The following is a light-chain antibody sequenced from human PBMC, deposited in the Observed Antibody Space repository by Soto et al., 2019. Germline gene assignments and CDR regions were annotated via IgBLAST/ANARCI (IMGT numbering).Light chain of an antibody. V-gene: IGLV4-60*03. J-gene: IGLJ7*01. Sequence: QSVLTQSSSASASLGSSVKLTCTLSSGHSTYTIAWHQQQPGQAPRYLMKIERSGSYNKGSGVPDRFSGSSSGAARYLTISNLQSEDEADYYCETWDSNTHTVFGGGTKLTVL. CDR2: IERSGSY. CDR1: SGHSTYT. CDR3: ETWDSNTHTV.